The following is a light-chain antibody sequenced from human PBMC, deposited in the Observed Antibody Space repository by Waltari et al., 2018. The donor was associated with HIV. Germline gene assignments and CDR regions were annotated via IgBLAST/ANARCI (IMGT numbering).Light chain of an antibody. CDR1: QNISSS. CDR3: QQTYATPRT. V-gene: IGKV1-39*01. J-gene: IGKJ5*01. CDR2: GGT. Sequence: DIQMTQSPSSLSAFVGDRVTITCRASQNISSSLNWYQQKPGKAPEVLIYGGTSLQSGVPSRFSGSGSGTDFTLTISSLQPGDFVTYSCQQTYATPRTFGLGTRLEI.